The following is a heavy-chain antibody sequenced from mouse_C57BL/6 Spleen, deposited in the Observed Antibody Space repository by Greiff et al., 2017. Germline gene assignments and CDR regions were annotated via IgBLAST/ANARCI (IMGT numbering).Heavy chain of an antibody. J-gene: IGHJ1*03. CDR1: GFNIKDGY. Sequence: VQLQQSGAELVRPWASVSLSCTVSGFNIKDGYLQWVKQRSEQGLEGFGWIDPENGDTEYAPKFQGKATITADTSSNTDYLQVSSLTSADTAVYYCTTKGSDWYFDVWGTGTTVTVSS. V-gene: IGHV14-4*01. CDR3: TTKGSDWYFDV. CDR2: IDPENGDT.